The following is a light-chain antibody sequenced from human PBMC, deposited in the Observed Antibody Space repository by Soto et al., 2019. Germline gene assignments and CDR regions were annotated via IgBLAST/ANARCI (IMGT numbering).Light chain of an antibody. V-gene: IGKV3-20*01. Sequence: EIVLTQSPGTLSLSPGERATLSCRASQSVSSSYLAWYQQKPGQAPRLLIYGASSRATGFPDGFSGSGSGTDFTLTISGLEPEDSAVYYCQQYGSSSEITFGQGTRLEIK. CDR2: GAS. CDR3: QQYGSSSEIT. J-gene: IGKJ5*01. CDR1: QSVSSSY.